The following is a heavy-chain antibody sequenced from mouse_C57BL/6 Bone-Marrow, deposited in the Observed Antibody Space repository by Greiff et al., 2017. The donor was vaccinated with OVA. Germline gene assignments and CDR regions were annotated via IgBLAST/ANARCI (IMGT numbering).Heavy chain of an antibody. CDR3: ATMITTRFAY. CDR2: IYPGSGST. CDR1: GYTFTSYW. J-gene: IGHJ3*01. D-gene: IGHD2-4*01. V-gene: IGHV1-55*01. Sequence: VQLQQSGAELARPGASVNLSCKASGYTFTSYWITWVKQRPGQGLEWIGDIYPGSGSTNYNEKFKSKATLTVDTSSSTAYMQLSSLTSEDSAVYYCATMITTRFAYWGQGTLVTVSA.